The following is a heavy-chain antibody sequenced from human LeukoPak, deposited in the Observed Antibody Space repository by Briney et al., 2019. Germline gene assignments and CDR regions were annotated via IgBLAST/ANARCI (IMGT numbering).Heavy chain of an antibody. Sequence: SVKVSCKASGGIFSSYAISWVRQAPGQGLEWMGRIIPILGIANYAQKFQGRVTITADKSTSTAYMELSSLRSEDTAVYYCARDQDDGYNYEGADYWGQGTLVTVSS. J-gene: IGHJ4*02. V-gene: IGHV1-69*04. D-gene: IGHD5-24*01. CDR1: GGIFSSYA. CDR2: IIPILGIA. CDR3: ARDQDDGYNYEGADY.